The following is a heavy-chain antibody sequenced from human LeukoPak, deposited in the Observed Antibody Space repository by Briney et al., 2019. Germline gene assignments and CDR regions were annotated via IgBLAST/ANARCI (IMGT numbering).Heavy chain of an antibody. J-gene: IGHJ4*02. CDR1: GFTFSTYW. CDR2: IKGDESAR. D-gene: IGHD1-26*01. V-gene: IGHV3-7*01. Sequence: GGSLRLSCEASGFTFSTYWMAWVRQAPGKGLEWVANIKGDESARHQADSVKGRFTIPRDNAKKSVYLQMSSLRGEDTAVYYCARDVGGSLDYWGRGTLVTVSS. CDR3: ARDVGGSLDY.